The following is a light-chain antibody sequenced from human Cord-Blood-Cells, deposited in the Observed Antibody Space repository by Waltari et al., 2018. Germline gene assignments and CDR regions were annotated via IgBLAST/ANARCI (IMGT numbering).Light chain of an antibody. CDR3: QQYNNWPT. V-gene: IGKV3-15*01. J-gene: IGKJ1*01. Sequence: EIVMTQSPATLSVSPGERATPSCRASQSVSSNLAWYQQKPGQAPRLLIYGASTRATGIPARFSGSGSGTEFTLTISSLKSEDFAGYYCQQYNNWPTFGQGTKVEIK. CDR1: QSVSSN. CDR2: GAS.